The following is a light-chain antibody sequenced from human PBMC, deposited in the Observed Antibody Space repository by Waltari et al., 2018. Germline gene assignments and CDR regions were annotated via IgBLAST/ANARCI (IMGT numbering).Light chain of an antibody. V-gene: IGKV1-39*01. Sequence: DTQMTQHPSSLSASVAERSTITCRASQSISTSLNWYQQKPWTAPKLLIYAASSLQSGVPSRFSGSGSGTDFTLTISSLQPEDFATYYCQQSFSTPYTFGQGTKLEIK. CDR3: QQSFSTPYT. CDR2: AAS. CDR1: QSISTS. J-gene: IGKJ2*01.